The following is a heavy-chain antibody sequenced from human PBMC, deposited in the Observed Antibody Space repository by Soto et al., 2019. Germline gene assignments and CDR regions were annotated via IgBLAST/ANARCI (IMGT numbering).Heavy chain of an antibody. J-gene: IGHJ6*02. D-gene: IGHD2-2*01. V-gene: IGHV1-69*08. CDR1: GGNRYT. CDR2: IIPMLGIA. CDR3: ARDSGRSDVVPAAISAMDV. Sequence: QVQLVQSGAEVKKPGSSVKVSCKGSGGNRYTITWVRQAPGQGLEWMGRIIPMLGIASYAQNFQGRVTMTADKTTSTAYMEWSSLRSEDTAVYYCARDSGRSDVVPAAISAMDVWGQGTTVTVSS.